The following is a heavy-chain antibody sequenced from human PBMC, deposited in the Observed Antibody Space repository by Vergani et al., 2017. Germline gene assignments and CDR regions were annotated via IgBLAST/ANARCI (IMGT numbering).Heavy chain of an antibody. Sequence: QVQLQESGPGLVRPSETLSLTCTVSGGSLSGYYWNWIRQTPGEGLEWIGYVEDSGYFNYNPSLNTRVSMSSDTSNNQFSLMFSSVPVADTAVYYCARSIVSLNPPDYLDNWGQGTLVTVCS. V-gene: IGHV4-59*01. J-gene: IGHJ4*02. CDR3: ARSIVSLNPPDYLDN. D-gene: IGHD1-14*01. CDR1: GGSLSGYY. CDR2: VEDSGYF.